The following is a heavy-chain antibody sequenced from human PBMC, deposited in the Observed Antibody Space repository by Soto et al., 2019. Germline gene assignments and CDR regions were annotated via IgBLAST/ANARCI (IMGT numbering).Heavy chain of an antibody. D-gene: IGHD2-2*01. CDR3: ARGLIVVVPAARDATPYYFDY. Sequence: LSLTCTVSCGSISSGDYYWSWIRQPPGKGLEWIGYIYYSGITYYNPSLKSRVTISVDTSKNQFSLKLSSVTAADTAVYYCARGLIVVVPAARDATPYYFDYWGQGTLVTVSS. V-gene: IGHV4-30-4*01. J-gene: IGHJ4*02. CDR2: IYYSGIT. CDR1: CGSISSGDYY.